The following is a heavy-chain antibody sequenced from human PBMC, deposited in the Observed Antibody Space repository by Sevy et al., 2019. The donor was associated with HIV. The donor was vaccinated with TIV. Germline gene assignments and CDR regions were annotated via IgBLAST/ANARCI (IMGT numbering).Heavy chain of an antibody. CDR2: LYSGGNT. J-gene: IGHJ1*01. CDR1: GFTVSNNY. D-gene: IGHD3-16*01. Sequence: GGSLRLSCAASGFTVSNNYMNWVRQAPGKGLEWVSILYSGGNTYYADSVKGRFTISRDNSQNTLFLQMNSLRAEDTAVYYCATARYVKGFRNWGRGTLSPSPQ. CDR3: ATARYVKGFRN. V-gene: IGHV3-53*01.